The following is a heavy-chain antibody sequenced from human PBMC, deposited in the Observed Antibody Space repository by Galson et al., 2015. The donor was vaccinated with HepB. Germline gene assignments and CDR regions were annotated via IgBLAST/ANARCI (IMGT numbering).Heavy chain of an antibody. CDR1: GFTFSSYA. V-gene: IGHV3-23*01. D-gene: IGHD2-15*01. Sequence: SLRLSCAASGFTFSSYAMSWVRQAPGKGLEWVSAISGSGGSTYYADSVKGRLTISRDNSKNTLYLQMNSLRAEDTAVYYCAKDCSGGSCYSEDYWYFDLWGRGTLVTVSS. J-gene: IGHJ2*01. CDR3: AKDCSGGSCYSEDYWYFDL. CDR2: ISGSGGST.